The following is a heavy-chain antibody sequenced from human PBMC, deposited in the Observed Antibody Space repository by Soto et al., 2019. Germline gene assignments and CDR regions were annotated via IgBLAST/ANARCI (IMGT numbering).Heavy chain of an antibody. Sequence: GASVKVSCKASGGTFSSYTVSWVRQAPGQGLEWMGRIIPILGIANYAQKFQGRVTITADKSTSTAYMELSSLRSEDTAVYYCARGSVGSGYSAAWGQGTLVTVSS. J-gene: IGHJ5*02. V-gene: IGHV1-69*02. CDR1: GGTFSSYT. D-gene: IGHD3-22*01. CDR3: ARGSVGSGYSAA. CDR2: IIPILGIA.